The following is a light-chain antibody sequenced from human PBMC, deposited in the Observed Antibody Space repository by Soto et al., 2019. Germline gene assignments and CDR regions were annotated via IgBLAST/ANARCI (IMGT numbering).Light chain of an antibody. Sequence: IQLTQSPSSLSASVGDRVTITCRASQGISSYLAWYQQKPGKAPKLLIYAASTLQSGVPSRFSGSGSGTDFTLTISSLQPEDSATYYCQQLNSYPPLTFGGGTKVEIK. CDR1: QGISSY. J-gene: IGKJ4*01. V-gene: IGKV1-9*01. CDR3: QQLNSYPPLT. CDR2: AAS.